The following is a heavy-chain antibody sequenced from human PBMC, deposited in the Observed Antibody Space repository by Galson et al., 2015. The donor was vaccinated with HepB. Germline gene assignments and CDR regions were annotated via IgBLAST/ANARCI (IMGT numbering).Heavy chain of an antibody. CDR1: GFTFSVHW. V-gene: IGHV3-7*03. Sequence: SLRLSCAASGFTFSVHWMTWVRQAPGKGLEWLANIDEGGGGTYYEASVKGRFTVSRDNAKNSLYLQLNSLRVEDTAVYYCARRLVGGVASRTLDYWGQGTLVTVSS. D-gene: IGHD3-10*01. J-gene: IGHJ4*02. CDR2: IDEGGGGT. CDR3: ARRLVGGVASRTLDY.